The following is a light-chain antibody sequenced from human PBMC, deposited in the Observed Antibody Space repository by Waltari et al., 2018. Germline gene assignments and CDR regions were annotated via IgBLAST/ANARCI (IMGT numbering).Light chain of an antibody. CDR1: SSDVGSYNL. J-gene: IGLJ2*01. Sequence: QSALTQPASVSGSPGQSITISCTRTSSDVGSYNLVSWYQHYPGKAPKLMIYEGGKRPSGVSNRFSGSKSGNTASLTISGLQAEDEGDYYCCSYAGSSTFVVFGGGTKLTVL. CDR2: EGG. V-gene: IGLV2-23*03. CDR3: CSYAGSSTFVV.